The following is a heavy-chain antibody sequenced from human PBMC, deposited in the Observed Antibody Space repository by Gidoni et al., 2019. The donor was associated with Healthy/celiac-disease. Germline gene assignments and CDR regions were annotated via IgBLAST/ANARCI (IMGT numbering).Heavy chain of an antibody. CDR2: INHSGST. Sequence: QVQLQQWGAGLLQPSETLSLTCAVYGGSFSGYYWSWIRQPPGKGLEWIGEINHSGSTNYNPSLKSRVTISVDTSKNQFSLKLSSVTAADTAVYYCARGGYCSGGSCYSDAFDIWGQGTMVTVSS. D-gene: IGHD2-15*01. CDR1: GGSFSGYY. J-gene: IGHJ3*02. CDR3: ARGGYCSGGSCYSDAFDI. V-gene: IGHV4-34*01.